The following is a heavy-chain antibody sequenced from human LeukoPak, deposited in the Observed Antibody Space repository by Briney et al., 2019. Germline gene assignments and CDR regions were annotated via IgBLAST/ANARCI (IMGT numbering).Heavy chain of an antibody. Sequence: SETLSLTCIVSGGSISSYYWSWIRQPPGKGLEWIGYIYHSGSTNYKPSLKSRVTISVDTSKNQFSLKLSSVTAADTAVYYCARDIYYYDSSGYYDYWGQGTLVTVSS. V-gene: IGHV4-59*01. D-gene: IGHD3-22*01. J-gene: IGHJ4*02. CDR2: IYHSGST. CDR3: ARDIYYYDSSGYYDY. CDR1: GGSISSYY.